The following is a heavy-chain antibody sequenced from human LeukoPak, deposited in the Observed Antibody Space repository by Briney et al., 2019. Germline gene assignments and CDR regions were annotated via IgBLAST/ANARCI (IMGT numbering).Heavy chain of an antibody. D-gene: IGHD3-22*01. CDR3: ARDYYDSSGLGAFDI. J-gene: IGHJ3*02. Sequence: GASVKVSCTASGYTFTAYYIHWVRQAPGQGLEWMGWINPNSGGANYAQKFQGRVTMTRDTSISTAYMELSRLRSDDTAVYYCARDYYDSSGLGAFDIWGQGTMVTVSS. CDR2: INPNSGGA. V-gene: IGHV1-2*02. CDR1: GYTFTAYY.